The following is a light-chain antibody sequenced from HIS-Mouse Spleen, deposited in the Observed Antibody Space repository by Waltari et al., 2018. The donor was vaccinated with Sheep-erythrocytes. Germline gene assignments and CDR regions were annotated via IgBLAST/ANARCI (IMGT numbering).Light chain of an antibody. V-gene: IGLV2-11*01. CDR3: CSYAGSYTVV. J-gene: IGLJ2*01. CDR2: DVS. CDR1: SSDVVGYNY. Sequence: QSALTQPRSVSVSPGQSVTISCTGTSSDVVGYNYFSLYQQHPGKAPKLMIYDVSKRPSGVPDRFSGSKSGNTASLTISGLQAEDEADYYCCSYAGSYTVVFGGGTKLTVL.